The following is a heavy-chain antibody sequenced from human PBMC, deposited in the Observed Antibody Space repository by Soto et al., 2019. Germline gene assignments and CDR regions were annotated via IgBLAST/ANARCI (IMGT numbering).Heavy chain of an antibody. J-gene: IGHJ6*02. CDR2: IYPGDSDT. V-gene: IGHV5-51*01. D-gene: IGHD3-9*01. CDR3: ARHVPYYDILTGYYSSYYYGMDV. Sequence: GESLKISFKGSGYSFTSYWIGWVRQMPGKGLEWMGIIYPGDSDTRYSPSFQGQVTISADKSISTAYLQWSSLKASDTAMYYCARHVPYYDILTGYYSSYYYGMDVWGQGTTVTVSS. CDR1: GYSFTSYW.